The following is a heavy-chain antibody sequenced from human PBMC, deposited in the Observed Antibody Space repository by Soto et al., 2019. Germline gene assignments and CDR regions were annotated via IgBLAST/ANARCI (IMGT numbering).Heavy chain of an antibody. V-gene: IGHV3-30*03. CDR3: ARGYSSSWSEGFDP. Sequence: WGSLRLSCAASGFTFISYGIHCFRHSPCKGLEWVAVISYDGSNKYYADSVKGRFTISRDNSKNTLYLQMNSLRAEDTAVYYCARGYSSSWSEGFDPWGQGTLVTVSS. D-gene: IGHD6-13*01. CDR1: GFTFISYG. CDR2: ISYDGSNK. J-gene: IGHJ5*02.